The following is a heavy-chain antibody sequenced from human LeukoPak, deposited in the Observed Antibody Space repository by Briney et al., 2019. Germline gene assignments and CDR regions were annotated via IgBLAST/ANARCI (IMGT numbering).Heavy chain of an antibody. Sequence: GGSLRLSCAASGFTFSSSWMIWVRQAPGKGLEWVASIKEDGSEKYYVDSVKGRFTVSRDNARSSLYLQMNSLRVEDTAVYYCARVKVHFWSGYHYYMDVWGKGTTVTVSS. CDR1: GFTFSSSW. D-gene: IGHD3-3*01. J-gene: IGHJ6*03. CDR3: ARVKVHFWSGYHYYMDV. V-gene: IGHV3-7*01. CDR2: IKEDGSEK.